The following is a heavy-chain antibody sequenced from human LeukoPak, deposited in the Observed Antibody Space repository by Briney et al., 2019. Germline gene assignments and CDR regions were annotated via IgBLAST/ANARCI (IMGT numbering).Heavy chain of an antibody. V-gene: IGHV3-48*03. J-gene: IGHJ5*02. CDR3: ATEDSGYDYSES. CDR1: GFTFSSYE. D-gene: IGHD5-12*01. CDR2: ISNSGSTM. Sequence: PGGSLRLSCAASGFTFSSYEMNWVRQAPGKGLEWVSYISNSGSTMYYADSVKGRFTISRDNAKNSLYLQMNSLRAEDTAVYYCATEDSGYDYSESWGQGTLVTVSS.